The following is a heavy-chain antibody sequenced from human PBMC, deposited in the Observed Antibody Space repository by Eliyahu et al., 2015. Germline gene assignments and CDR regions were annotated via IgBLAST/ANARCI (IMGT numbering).Heavy chain of an antibody. D-gene: IGHD2/OR15-2a*01. J-gene: IGHJ5*02. V-gene: IGHV3-74*01. CDR1: GFTFSNXW. CDR2: INSDGSGT. Sequence: EMQLVESGGGLVQPGGSLXLSCAASGFTFSNXWXPWVRQVPGKGLVWVSRINSDGSGTNYADSVKGRFTISRDNAKNTLYLQMNSLRAEDTAVYYCARDLGSNSNNCYACDNWFDPWGQGTLVTVSS. CDR3: ARDLGSNSNNCYACDNWFDP.